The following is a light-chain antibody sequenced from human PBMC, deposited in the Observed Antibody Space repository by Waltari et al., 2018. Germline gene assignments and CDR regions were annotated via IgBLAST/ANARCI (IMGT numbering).Light chain of an antibody. CDR2: KAS. V-gene: IGKV1-5*03. CDR1: HSVSGW. Sequence: DIQMTQSPSSLSASVGERVTITCRASHSVSGWLAWYKQKPGKAPKLLIYKASILQTGVPSRFSGSESGTEFTLTISSLQPDDVATYYCQHYGTFGQGTKVEVK. J-gene: IGKJ1*01. CDR3: QHYGT.